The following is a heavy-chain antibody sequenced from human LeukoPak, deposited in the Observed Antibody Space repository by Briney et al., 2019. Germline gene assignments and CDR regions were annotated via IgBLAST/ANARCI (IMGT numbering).Heavy chain of an antibody. CDR2: ISGSGGST. CDR1: GFTFSSYA. J-gene: IGHJ4*02. Sequence: GGSLRLSCAASGFTFSSYAMSWVRQAPGKGLEWVSAISGSGGSTYYADSVKGRFTISRDNSKNTLYLQMNGLRAEDTAVYYCAKAAGVVVIPNPLDYWGQGTLVTVSS. V-gene: IGHV3-23*01. D-gene: IGHD3-22*01. CDR3: AKAAGVVVIPNPLDY.